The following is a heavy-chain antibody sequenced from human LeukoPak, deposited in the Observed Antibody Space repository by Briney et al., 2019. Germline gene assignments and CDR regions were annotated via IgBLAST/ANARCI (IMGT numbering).Heavy chain of an antibody. CDR3: AREVAARPQDFDY. J-gene: IGHJ4*02. Sequence: GGSLRLSCAASGFTFSSYWMSWVRQAPGKGLEWVANIKQDGSEKYYVDSVKGRFTISRDNAKNSLYLQMNSLRAEGTAVYYCAREVAARPQDFDYWGRGTLVTVSS. CDR2: IKQDGSEK. V-gene: IGHV3-7*01. CDR1: GFTFSSYW. D-gene: IGHD6-6*01.